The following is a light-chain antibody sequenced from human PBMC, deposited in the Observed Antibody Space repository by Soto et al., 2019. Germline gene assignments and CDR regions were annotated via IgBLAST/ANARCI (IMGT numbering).Light chain of an antibody. CDR3: QQTYITPSIT. J-gene: IGKJ5*01. CDR1: QSISSW. Sequence: DIQMTQSPSTLSASVGDRVTITCGASQSISSWLAWYQQKPGKAPKLLIYAASNLQSGVPSRFSGSGSGTDFTLTISSLQPEDFATYYCQQTYITPSITFGQGTRLEIK. CDR2: AAS. V-gene: IGKV1-39*01.